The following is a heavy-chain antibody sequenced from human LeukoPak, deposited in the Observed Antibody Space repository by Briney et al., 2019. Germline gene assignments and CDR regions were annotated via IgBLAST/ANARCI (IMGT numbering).Heavy chain of an antibody. CDR2: IIPIFGTA. CDR1: GGTFSSYA. CDR3: ASNPYSSSWLNWFDP. V-gene: IGHV1-69*06. Sequence: SVKVSCKASGGTFSSYAISWVRQAPGQGLEWMGGIIPIFGTANYAQKFQGRVTITADKSTSTAYMELSSLRSEDTAVYYCASNPYSSSWLNWFDPWGQGTLVTVSS. D-gene: IGHD6-13*01. J-gene: IGHJ5*02.